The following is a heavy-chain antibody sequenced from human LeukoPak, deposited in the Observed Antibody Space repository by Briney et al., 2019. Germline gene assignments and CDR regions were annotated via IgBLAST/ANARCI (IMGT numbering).Heavy chain of an antibody. Sequence: GGSLRLSCTASGFTFGDYAMSWFRQAPGKGLEWVGFIRSKAYGGTTEYAASVKGRFTISRDDSKSIAYLQMNSLKTEDTAVYYCTRHYDFWSGYRGDAFDIWGQGTMVTVSS. V-gene: IGHV3-49*03. CDR3: TRHYDFWSGYRGDAFDI. J-gene: IGHJ3*02. CDR2: IRSKAYGGTT. D-gene: IGHD3-3*01. CDR1: GFTFGDYA.